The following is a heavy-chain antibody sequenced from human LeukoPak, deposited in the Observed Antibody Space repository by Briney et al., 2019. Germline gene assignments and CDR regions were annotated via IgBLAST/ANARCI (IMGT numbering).Heavy chain of an antibody. CDR2: INPNSGGT. CDR1: GYTFTSYD. Sequence: ASVKVSCKASGYTFTSYDINWVRQAPGQGLEWMGWINPNSGGTNYAQKFQGRVTMTRDTSISTAYMELSRLRSDDTAVYYCARGTDYYFDYWGQGTLVTVSS. J-gene: IGHJ4*02. V-gene: IGHV1-2*02. CDR3: ARGTDYYFDY.